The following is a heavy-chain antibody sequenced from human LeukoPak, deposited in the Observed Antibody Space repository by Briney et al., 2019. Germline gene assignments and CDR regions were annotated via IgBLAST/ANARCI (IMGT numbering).Heavy chain of an antibody. V-gene: IGHV4-34*01. CDR2: INHGGLN. CDR1: GGSFSGHY. D-gene: IGHD3-9*01. Sequence: LDTLSLTCAVYGGSFSGHYWSWMRQPPGKELEWIGEINHGGLNTYNPSLKSRVTMSVDTSKNQFSLKLSSVTAADTAVYYCARGGRINRSLKYWGLGNLVTVSS. CDR3: ARGGRINRSLKY. J-gene: IGHJ4*02.